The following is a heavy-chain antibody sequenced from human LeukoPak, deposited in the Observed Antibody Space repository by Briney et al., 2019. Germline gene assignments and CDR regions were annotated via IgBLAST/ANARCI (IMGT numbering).Heavy chain of an antibody. Sequence: GGSLRLSCTVSGFTLSCYEMSWIRQAPGKGLEWVSSIDYSGGSSYYADSVKGRFTISRDNSKNTLYLQMNSLRAEDTAVYYCAKDAGLWFGEQNDYWGQGTLVTVSS. CDR3: AKDAGLWFGEQNDY. CDR2: IDYSGGSS. D-gene: IGHD3-10*01. CDR1: GFTLSCYE. V-gene: IGHV3-23*01. J-gene: IGHJ4*02.